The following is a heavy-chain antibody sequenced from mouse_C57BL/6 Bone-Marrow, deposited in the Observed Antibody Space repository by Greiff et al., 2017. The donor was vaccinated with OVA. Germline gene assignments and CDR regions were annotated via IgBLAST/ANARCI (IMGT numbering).Heavy chain of an antibody. J-gene: IGHJ4*01. CDR3: ARYKFTTVVADAMDY. CDR1: GYAFTNYL. CDR2: INPGSGGP. Sequence: QVQLQQSGAELVRPGTSVKVSCKASGYAFTNYLIEWVKQRPGQGLEWIGVINPGSGGPNYNEKFKGKATLTADKSSSTAYMQLSSLTSEDSAVYFCARYKFTTVVADAMDYWGQGTSVTVSS. V-gene: IGHV1-54*01. D-gene: IGHD1-1*01.